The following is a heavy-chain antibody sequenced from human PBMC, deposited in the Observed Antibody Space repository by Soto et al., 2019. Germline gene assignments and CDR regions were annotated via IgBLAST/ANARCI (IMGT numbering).Heavy chain of an antibody. Sequence: PSETLSLTCAVYGGSFSGYYWSWIRQPPGKGLEWIGEINHSGSTNYNPSLKSRVTISVDTSKNQFSLKLSSVTAADTAVYYCARAIEVPAAIWNWLDPWGQGTLVTVSS. V-gene: IGHV4-34*01. CDR2: INHSGST. CDR1: GGSFSGYY. D-gene: IGHD2-2*01. J-gene: IGHJ5*02. CDR3: ARAIEVPAAIWNWLDP.